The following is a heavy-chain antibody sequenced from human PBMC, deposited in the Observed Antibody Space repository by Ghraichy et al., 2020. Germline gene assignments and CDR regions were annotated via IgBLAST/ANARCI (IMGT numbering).Heavy chain of an antibody. J-gene: IGHJ4*02. CDR1: GGSISSSSYY. D-gene: IGHD6-6*01. Sequence: SETLSLTCTVSGGSISSSSYYWGWIRQPPGKGLEWIGGIYYSGSTYYNPSIKSRVTISVDTSKNQFSRKLSPLTAADTTVYYCARTSISSVNFDTWGQGTLVTVSS. CDR2: IYYSGST. CDR3: ARTSISSVNFDT. V-gene: IGHV4-39*01.